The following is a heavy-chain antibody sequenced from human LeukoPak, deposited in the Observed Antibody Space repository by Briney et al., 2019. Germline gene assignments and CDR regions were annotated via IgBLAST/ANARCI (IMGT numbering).Heavy chain of an antibody. J-gene: IGHJ6*03. D-gene: IGHD3-10*01. Sequence: ASVKVSCKASGYTFTSYYMHWVRQAPGQGLEWMGIINPSGGSTSYAQKFQGRVTMTRDMSTSTVYMELSSLRSEDTAVCYCARGGGSGREYYYMDVWGKGTTVTVSS. V-gene: IGHV1-46*01. CDR2: INPSGGST. CDR3: ARGGGSGREYYYMDV. CDR1: GYTFTSYY.